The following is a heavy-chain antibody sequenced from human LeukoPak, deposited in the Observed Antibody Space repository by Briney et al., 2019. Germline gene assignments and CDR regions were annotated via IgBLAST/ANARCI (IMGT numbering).Heavy chain of an antibody. D-gene: IGHD1-26*01. V-gene: IGHV3-43*02. Sequence: GGSLRLSCAASGFTFDDYAMHWVRQAPGKGLEWVSLISEDGDSTYYADSVKGRFTISRDNSKNSLYLQMNSLRTEDSALYYCGKDLSGGSYYEDYYYGMDVWGQGTTVTVSS. CDR1: GFTFDDYA. J-gene: IGHJ6*02. CDR3: GKDLSGGSYYEDYYYGMDV. CDR2: ISEDGDST.